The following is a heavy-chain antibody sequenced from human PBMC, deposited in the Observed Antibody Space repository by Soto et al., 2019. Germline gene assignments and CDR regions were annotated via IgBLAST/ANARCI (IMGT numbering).Heavy chain of an antibody. J-gene: IGHJ3*02. CDR2: IIPIFGTA. V-gene: IGHV1-69*13. CDR3: ARDNYDSSGYYADAFDI. Sequence: SVKVSCKVSGVTFSSYAISWVRQAPGQGLEWMGGIIPIFGTANYAQKFQGRVTITADESTSTAYMELSSLRSEDAAVYYCARDNYDSSGYYADAFDIWGQGTMVTISS. D-gene: IGHD3-22*01. CDR1: GVTFSSYA.